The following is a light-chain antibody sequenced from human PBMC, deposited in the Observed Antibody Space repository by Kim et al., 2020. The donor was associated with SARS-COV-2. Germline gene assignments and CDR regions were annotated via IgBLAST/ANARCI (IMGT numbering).Light chain of an antibody. CDR3: QSYDSSLSGSVV. V-gene: IGLV1-40*01. CDR2: GNS. Sequence: VTITCTGRSSNNGAGYDVHWYQQLPGTAPKLLIYGNSNRPSGVPDRFSGSKSGTSASLAITGLQAEDEADYYCQSYDSSLSGSVVFGGGTQLTVL. J-gene: IGLJ2*01. CDR1: SSNNGAGYD.